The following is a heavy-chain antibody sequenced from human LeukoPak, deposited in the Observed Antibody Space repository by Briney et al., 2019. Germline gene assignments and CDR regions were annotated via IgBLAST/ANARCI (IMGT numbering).Heavy chain of an antibody. D-gene: IGHD2-2*01. J-gene: IGHJ4*02. V-gene: IGHV5-51*01. CDR3: AKSRSTYHFDY. CDR2: IYPGDSDT. CDR1: GYSFTSYW. Sequence: GESLKISCQGSGYSFTSYWIGWVREMSGKGLEWMGIIYPGDSDTRYSPSFQGQVTISADKSISTAYLQWSSLKASDTAMYFCAKSRSTYHFDYWGQGTLVTVSS.